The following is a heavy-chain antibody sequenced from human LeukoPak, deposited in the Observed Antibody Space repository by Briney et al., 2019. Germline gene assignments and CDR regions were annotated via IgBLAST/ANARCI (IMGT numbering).Heavy chain of an antibody. Sequence: PGGSLRLSYAASGFTFSSYWMSWVRQAQGKGLEWEANIKQGGSEKYYVDSVKGRFTISRDKAKYSLYLQMNSLRAEDTAVYYCARDGESLDYWGQGTLVTVSS. V-gene: IGHV3-7*01. CDR1: GFTFSSYW. CDR2: IKQGGSEK. J-gene: IGHJ4*02. CDR3: ARDGESLDY.